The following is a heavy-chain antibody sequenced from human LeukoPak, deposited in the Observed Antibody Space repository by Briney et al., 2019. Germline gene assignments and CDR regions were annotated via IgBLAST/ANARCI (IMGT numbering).Heavy chain of an antibody. CDR1: GGSISSGGYY. V-gene: IGHV4-31*03. CDR3: ARYRDGYRTPGRDV. D-gene: IGHD5-24*01. Sequence: PSETLSLTCTVSGGSISSGGYYWSWIRQHPGTGLEWIGYIYYSGSTYYNPSLKSRVTISVDTSKNQFSLKLSSVTAADTAVYYCARYRDGYRTPGRDVWGQGTTVTVSS. CDR2: IYYSGST. J-gene: IGHJ6*02.